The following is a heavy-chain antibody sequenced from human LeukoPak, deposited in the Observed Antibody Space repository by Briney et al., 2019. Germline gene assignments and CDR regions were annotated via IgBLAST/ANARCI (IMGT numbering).Heavy chain of an antibody. CDR3: TTDSPSSGSYGLSETFDY. V-gene: IGHV3-23*01. D-gene: IGHD1-26*01. J-gene: IGHJ4*02. CDR1: GFTVSSNY. CDR2: ISGSGGST. Sequence: PGGSLRLSCAASGFTVSSNYMSWVRQAPGKGLEWVSAISGSGGSTYYADSVKGRFTISRDNSKNTLYLQMNSLRAEDTAVYYCTTDSPSSGSYGLSETFDYWGQGTLVTVSS.